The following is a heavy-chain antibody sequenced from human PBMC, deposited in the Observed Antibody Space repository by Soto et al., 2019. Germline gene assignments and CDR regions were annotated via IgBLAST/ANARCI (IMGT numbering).Heavy chain of an antibody. D-gene: IGHD3-10*01. V-gene: IGHV4-59*08. J-gene: IGHJ6*02. Sequence: QVQLQESGPGLVKPSETLSLSCTVSGGSISSYYWSWFRQSPGKRMEWIGYVHHSWGSSYNPSLQSRVAISLDPSKTQFSLKVTSVTATDTPVYYCARQGFGPLHGLVDVCGQGTTVTVSS. CDR1: GGSISSYY. CDR2: VHHSWGS. CDR3: ARQGFGPLHGLVDV.